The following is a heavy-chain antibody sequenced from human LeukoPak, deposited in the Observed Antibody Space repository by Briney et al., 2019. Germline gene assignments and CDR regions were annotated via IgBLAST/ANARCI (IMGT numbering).Heavy chain of an antibody. V-gene: IGHV3-30*02. CDR1: GFTFSTYG. CDR2: IHYDGSKK. Sequence: GGSLRLSCVASGFTFSTYGIHWVRQAPGKGLEWVAFIHYDGSKKFYVESVKGRFTISRDDANNTVYLQVNNLRAEDTALYYCAKDMHILDHWGQGTRVTVSS. CDR3: AKDMHILDH. D-gene: IGHD3-16*01. J-gene: IGHJ4*02.